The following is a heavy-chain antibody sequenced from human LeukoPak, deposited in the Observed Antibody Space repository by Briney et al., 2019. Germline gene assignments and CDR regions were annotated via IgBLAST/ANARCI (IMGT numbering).Heavy chain of an antibody. CDR1: GGSISSGGYY. Sequence: SETLSLTCTVSGGSISSGGYYWSWIRQPPGKGLEWIGYIYYSGSTYYNPSLKSRVTISVDTSKNQFSLKLSSVTAADTAVYYCAGGYDSSGYYRYWGQGTLVTVSS. CDR2: IYYSGST. J-gene: IGHJ4*02. D-gene: IGHD3-22*01. V-gene: IGHV4-30-4*08. CDR3: AGGYDSSGYYRY.